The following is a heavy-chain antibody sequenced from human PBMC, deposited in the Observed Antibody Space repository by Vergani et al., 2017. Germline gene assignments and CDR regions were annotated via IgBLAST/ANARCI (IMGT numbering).Heavy chain of an antibody. V-gene: IGHV3-7*03. CDR1: GFTFSSYW. Sequence: PASGFTFSSYWMSWVRQAPGKGLEWVANIKQDGSEKYYVDSVKGRFTISRDNAKSSLYLQMNSLRAEDTAVYYCARESCTYDYVWGSYRPDYFDYGGQGTLVTVSS. J-gene: IGHJ4*02. D-gene: IGHD3-16*02. CDR2: IKQDGSEK. CDR3: ARESCTYDYVWGSYRPDYFDY.